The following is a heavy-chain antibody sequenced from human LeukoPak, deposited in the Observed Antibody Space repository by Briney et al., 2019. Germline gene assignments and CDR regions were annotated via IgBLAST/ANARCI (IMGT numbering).Heavy chain of an antibody. D-gene: IGHD6-13*01. CDR3: AWTAEHSSSHDDY. CDR1: GFTFSSYW. V-gene: IGHV3-7*03. Sequence: PGGSLRLSCAASGFTFSSYWMSWVRQAPGKGLEWVANIKQDGSEKYYVDSVKGRFTISRDNSKNTLYLQMNSLRAEDTAVYSCAWTAEHSSSHDDYWGQGTLVTVSS. CDR2: IKQDGSEK. J-gene: IGHJ4*02.